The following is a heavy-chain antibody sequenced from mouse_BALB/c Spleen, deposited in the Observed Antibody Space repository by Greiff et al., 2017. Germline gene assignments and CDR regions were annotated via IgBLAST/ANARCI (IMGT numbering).Heavy chain of an antibody. CDR3: ARVPGTRFAY. Sequence: VHLVESGPGLVAPSQSLSITCTVSGFSLTSYGVHWVRQPPGKGLEWLGVIWAGGSTNYNSALMSRLSISKDNSKSQVFLKMNSLQTDDTAMYYCARVPGTRFAYWGQGTLVTVSA. J-gene: IGHJ3*01. CDR2: IWAGGST. CDR1: GFSLTSYG. V-gene: IGHV2-9*02. D-gene: IGHD4-1*01.